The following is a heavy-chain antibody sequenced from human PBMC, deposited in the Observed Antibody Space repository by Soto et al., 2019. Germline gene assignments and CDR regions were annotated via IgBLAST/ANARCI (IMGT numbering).Heavy chain of an antibody. J-gene: IGHJ4*02. CDR1: GFTFSSYA. D-gene: IGHD3-16*02. Sequence: GESLKISCAASGFTFSSYAMSWVRQAPGKGLEWVSAISGSGGSTYYADSDKGRFTISIDNSKNTLYLQMNILRAEVRAVYYCVSDDYVCGSYRPTLSDYWGQGTLVTVSS. CDR3: VSDDYVCGSYRPTLSDY. V-gene: IGHV3-23*01. CDR2: ISGSGGST.